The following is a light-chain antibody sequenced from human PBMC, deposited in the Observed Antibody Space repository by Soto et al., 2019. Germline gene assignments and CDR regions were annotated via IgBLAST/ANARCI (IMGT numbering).Light chain of an antibody. J-gene: IGKJ1*01. V-gene: IGKV3-20*01. CDR1: QSVSSSY. Sequence: ELVMPQSPATLSVSPGESSTLSCRASQSVSSSYLAWYQQKPGQAPRLLIYGASSRATGIPDRFSGSGSGTDFTLTISRLEPEDFAVYYCKQYNTSPRTVGKGNKVDIK. CDR2: GAS. CDR3: KQYNTSPRT.